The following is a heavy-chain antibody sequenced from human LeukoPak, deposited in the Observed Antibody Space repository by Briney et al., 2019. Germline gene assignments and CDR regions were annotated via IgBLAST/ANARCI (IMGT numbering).Heavy chain of an antibody. D-gene: IGHD1-26*01. CDR3: ARCGEWELRHHFDY. V-gene: IGHV4-39*01. Sequence: SETLSLTCTVSGGSISSSSYYWGSIRQPPVKGLGWTWSIYYSWSTHHNPSLKGRVTISVDTPKNQLSLKLSSVTAADTAVYYCARCGEWELRHHFDYWRQARLVTV. J-gene: IGHJ4*02. CDR2: IYYSWST. CDR1: GGSISSSSYY.